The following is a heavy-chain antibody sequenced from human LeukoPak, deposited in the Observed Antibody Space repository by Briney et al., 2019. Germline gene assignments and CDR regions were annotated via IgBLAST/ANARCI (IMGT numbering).Heavy chain of an antibody. V-gene: IGHV4-30-2*01. D-gene: IGHD4-11*01. Sequence: SETLSLTCTVSGVSISSGGYYWSWIRQPPGKGLEWIGYIYHSGSTYYNPSLKSRVTISVDRSKNQFSLKLSSVTAADTAVYYCARLSKGAFDIWGQGTMVTVSS. CDR3: ARLSKGAFDI. CDR2: IYHSGST. CDR1: GVSISSGGYY. J-gene: IGHJ3*02.